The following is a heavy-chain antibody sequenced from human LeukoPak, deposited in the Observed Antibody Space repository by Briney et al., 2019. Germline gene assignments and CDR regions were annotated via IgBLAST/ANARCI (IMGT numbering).Heavy chain of an antibody. J-gene: IGHJ5*02. D-gene: IGHD1-26*01. CDR2: IYYSGNT. CDR1: GGSISSSSYY. CDR3: AKHGELLSWFDP. V-gene: IGHV4-39*01. Sequence: SETLSLTCTVSGGSISSSSYYWGWIRQPPGKGLEWIGSIYYSGNTYYNPSLKSRVTISVDTSKNHFSLQLRSVTAADTAVYYCAKHGELLSWFDPWGQGTQVTVSS.